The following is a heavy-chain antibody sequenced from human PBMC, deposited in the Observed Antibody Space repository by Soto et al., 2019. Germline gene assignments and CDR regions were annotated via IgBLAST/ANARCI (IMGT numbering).Heavy chain of an antibody. J-gene: IGHJ5*02. Sequence: QVPGKGLEWMGRIDPSDSYTNYSPSFQGHVTISADKSISTAYLQWSSLKASDTAMYYCARRVAVAGYDTWGQGTLVTVSS. V-gene: IGHV5-10-1*01. D-gene: IGHD6-19*01. CDR2: IDPSDSYT. CDR3: ARRVAVAGYDT.